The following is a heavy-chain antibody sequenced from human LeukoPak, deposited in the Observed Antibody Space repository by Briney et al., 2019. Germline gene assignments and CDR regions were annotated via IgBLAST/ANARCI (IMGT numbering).Heavy chain of an antibody. CDR2: IYTSGST. Sequence: SETLSLTCTVSGDSISNFYWSWIRQPAGKGLEWIGRIYTSGSTNYKPSLKSRVTISVDTSKNQFSLKLSSVTAADTAVYYCARGGYYGSGNDFRFDPWGQGTLVTVSS. V-gene: IGHV4-4*07. D-gene: IGHD3-10*01. CDR3: ARGGYYGSGNDFRFDP. J-gene: IGHJ5*02. CDR1: GDSISNFY.